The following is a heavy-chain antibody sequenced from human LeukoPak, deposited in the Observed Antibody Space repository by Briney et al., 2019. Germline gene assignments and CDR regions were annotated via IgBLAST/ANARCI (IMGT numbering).Heavy chain of an antibody. CDR1: GFTFSSYS. V-gene: IGHV3-21*01. D-gene: IGHD3-22*01. J-gene: IGHJ4*02. CDR2: ISSSSSYI. Sequence: PGGSLRLSCAASGFTFSSYSMNWVRQAPGKGLEWVSSISSSSSYIYYADSVKGRFTISRDNAKNSLYLQMNSLRAEDTAVYYCASSLGITMIVHFDYWGQGTLVTVSS. CDR3: ASSLGITMIVHFDY.